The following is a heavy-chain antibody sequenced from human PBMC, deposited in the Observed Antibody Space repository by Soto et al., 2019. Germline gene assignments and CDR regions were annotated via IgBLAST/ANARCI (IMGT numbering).Heavy chain of an antibody. CDR3: AKVSSSWYSGFFDL. J-gene: IGHJ4*02. D-gene: IGHD6-13*01. CDR2: LSDSGDST. V-gene: IGHV3-23*01. CDR1: GFTFSSHA. Sequence: GGSLRLSCTASGFTFSSHAMTWVRQAPGKGLEWVSGLSDSGDSTYYADSVKGRFTTSRDNSMNTLYLQMNTLRAEDTVVYYCAKVSSSWYSGFFDLWGQGTLVTVSS.